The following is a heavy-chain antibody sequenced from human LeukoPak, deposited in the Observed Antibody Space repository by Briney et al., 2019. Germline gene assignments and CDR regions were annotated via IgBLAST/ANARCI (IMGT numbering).Heavy chain of an antibody. CDR1: GFTFSSYA. CDR3: AKSRGNRYSPLGGGGYYFDY. V-gene: IGHV3-23*01. Sequence: GGSLRLSCAASGFTFSSYAMSWVRQAPGKGLEWVSAISGSGGSTYYADSVKGRFTISRDNSKNTLYLQMNSLRAEDTAVYYCAKSRGNRYSPLGGGGYYFDYWGQGTLVTVSS. J-gene: IGHJ4*02. D-gene: IGHD3-16*01. CDR2: ISGSGGST.